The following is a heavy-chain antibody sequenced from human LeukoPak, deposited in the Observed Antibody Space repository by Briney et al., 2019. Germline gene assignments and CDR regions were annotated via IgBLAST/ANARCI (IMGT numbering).Heavy chain of an antibody. CDR1: GFTFSSYG. V-gene: IGHV3-30*18. Sequence: PGRSLRLSCAASGFTFSSYGMHWVRQAPGKGLEWVAVIWYGGSNKYYADSVKGRFTISRDNSKNTLYLQMNSLRAEDTAVYYCAKSGYQLLEIDYWGQGTLVTVSS. D-gene: IGHD2-2*01. J-gene: IGHJ4*02. CDR2: IWYGGSNK. CDR3: AKSGYQLLEIDY.